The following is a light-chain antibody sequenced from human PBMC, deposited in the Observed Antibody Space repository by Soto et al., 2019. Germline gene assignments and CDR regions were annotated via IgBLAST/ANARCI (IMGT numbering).Light chain of an antibody. CDR1: QSISSY. CDR2: AVY. Sequence: DIEMTQSPSSLSASVGDRVTITCRASQSISSYLNWYQQKPGQAPRLLIYAVYNLQSGVPSRFSGSGSGTDFTLTISRLQPEDFATYYCQQNYITPLAFGPGTKVDIK. J-gene: IGKJ3*01. V-gene: IGKV1-39*01. CDR3: QQNYITPLA.